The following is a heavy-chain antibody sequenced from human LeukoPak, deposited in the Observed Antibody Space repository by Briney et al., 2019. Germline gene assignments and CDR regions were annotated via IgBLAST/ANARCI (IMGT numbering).Heavy chain of an antibody. D-gene: IGHD1-20*01. V-gene: IGHV4-34*01. CDR1: VGSFSGYY. CDR2: INHIGST. Sequence: PSETLSLTCAVYVGSFSGYYWSWIRQPPGKGLDWIGEINHIGSTNYNPSLKSRVTISVDTSKNQFSLKLSSVTAADTAVYYCARGDGITGTQGRLDYWGQGTLVTVSS. J-gene: IGHJ4*02. CDR3: ARGDGITGTQGRLDY.